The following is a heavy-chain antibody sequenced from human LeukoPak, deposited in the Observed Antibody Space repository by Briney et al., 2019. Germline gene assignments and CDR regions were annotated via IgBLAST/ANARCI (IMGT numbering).Heavy chain of an antibody. J-gene: IGHJ6*03. CDR2: IYPGDSDT. CDR1: GYSFTSYW. D-gene: IGHD2-2*01. V-gene: IGHV5-51*01. CDR3: ARQIDCSSTSCYLRTYYMDV. Sequence: GESLKISCKGSGYSFTSYWIGWVRQMPGKGLEWMGIIYPGDSDTRYSPSFQGQVTISADKSISTAYLQWSSLKASDTAMYYCARQIDCSSTSCYLRTYYMDVWGKGTTVTVSS.